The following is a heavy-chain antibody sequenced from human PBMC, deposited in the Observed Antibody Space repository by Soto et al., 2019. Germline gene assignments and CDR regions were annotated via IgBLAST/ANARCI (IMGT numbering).Heavy chain of an antibody. Sequence: QVQLVESGGGVVQPGRSLRLSCAASGFTFSSYAMHWVRQAPGKGLEWVAVISYDGSNKYYADSVKGRFTISRDNSKNTLYLQMNSLRAEDTAVYYCARARGEGYVLGYWGQGTLVTVSS. CDR1: GFTFSSYA. CDR3: ARARGEGYVLGY. D-gene: IGHD5-12*01. J-gene: IGHJ4*02. V-gene: IGHV3-30-3*01. CDR2: ISYDGSNK.